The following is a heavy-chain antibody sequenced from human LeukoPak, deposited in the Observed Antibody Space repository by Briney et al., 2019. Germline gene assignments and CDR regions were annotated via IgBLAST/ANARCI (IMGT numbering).Heavy chain of an antibody. CDR2: IYYSGST. CDR1: GGSISSGGYY. CDR3: ARGGEYCYDSSGWFDP. D-gene: IGHD3-22*01. Sequence: SETLSLTYTVSGGSISSGGYYWSWIRQHPGKGLEWIGYIYYSGSTYYNPSLKSRVTISVDTSKNQFSLKLSSVTAADTAVYYCARGGEYCYDSSGWFDPWGQGTLVTVFS. V-gene: IGHV4-31*03. J-gene: IGHJ5*02.